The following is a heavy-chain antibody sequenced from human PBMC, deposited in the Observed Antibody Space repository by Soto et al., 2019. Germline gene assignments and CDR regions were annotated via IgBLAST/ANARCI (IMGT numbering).Heavy chain of an antibody. CDR1: GGSISSSSYY. Sequence: SETLSLTCTVSGGSISSSSYYWGWIRQPPGKGLEWIGSIYYSGSTYYNPSLKSRVTISVDTSKNQFSLKLSSVTAADTAVYYCAIHEASSRWYVELVDYWGQGTLVTVSS. V-gene: IGHV4-39*01. CDR3: AIHEASSRWYVELVDY. J-gene: IGHJ4*02. D-gene: IGHD6-13*01. CDR2: IYYSGST.